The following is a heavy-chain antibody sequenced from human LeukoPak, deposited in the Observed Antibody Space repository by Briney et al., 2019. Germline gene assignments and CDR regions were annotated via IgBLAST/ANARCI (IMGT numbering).Heavy chain of an antibody. CDR1: GLTFTTDP. V-gene: IGHV3-30*04. J-gene: IGHJ4*02. CDR3: ARGTPAVAGIDY. Sequence: GGSLRPSCAASGLTFTTDPMHWVRQTPGKGLEWLGVLSYDGTDWYYTDSVRGRFTISRDNSKKTLYLQMNSLTREDTAVYYCARGTPAVAGIDYWGLGTLVTDSS. CDR2: LSYDGTDW. D-gene: IGHD6-19*01.